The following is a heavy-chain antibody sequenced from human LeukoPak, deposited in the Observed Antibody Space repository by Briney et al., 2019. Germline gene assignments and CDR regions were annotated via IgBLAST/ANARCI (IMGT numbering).Heavy chain of an antibody. D-gene: IGHD3-22*01. CDR2: ITSSGDGT. V-gene: IGHV3-23*01. Sequence: GGSLRLSCAASGFTFSICAMSWVRQAPGKGLQWVSSITSSGDGTYYADSVKGRFTISRDNSENMLYLQMNSLRVEDTAVYFCAKDRPNYYGSNGHYYRRDGDYWGQGTLVTVSS. J-gene: IGHJ4*02. CDR1: GFTFSICA. CDR3: AKDRPNYYGSNGHYYRRDGDY.